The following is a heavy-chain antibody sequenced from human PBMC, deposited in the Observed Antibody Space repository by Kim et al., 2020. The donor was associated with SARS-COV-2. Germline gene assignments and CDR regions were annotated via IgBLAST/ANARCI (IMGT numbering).Heavy chain of an antibody. J-gene: IGHJ4*02. D-gene: IGHD1-26*01. V-gene: IGHV1-8*01. CDR3: ARGEGALF. Sequence: SGNTDYGQKFQGRVTMTRNTSISTAYMERGSLRSEDTAVYYCARGEGALFWGQGTLVTVSS. CDR2: SGNT.